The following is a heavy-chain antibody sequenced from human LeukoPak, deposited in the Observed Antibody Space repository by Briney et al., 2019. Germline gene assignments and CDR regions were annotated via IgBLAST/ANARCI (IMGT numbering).Heavy chain of an antibody. CDR2: IGSSGSTV. D-gene: IGHD4-23*01. CDR1: GFTFSDYY. CDR3: ARDTLEYSNSPDALDI. J-gene: IGHJ3*02. V-gene: IGHV3-11*04. Sequence: GGSLRLSCAASGFTFSDYYMTWIRQAPGKGLEWVSYIGSSGSTVYYADSVKGRFTISRDNAKNSLYMQMESLRDEDTAIYYCARDTLEYSNSPDALDIWGQGTMVTVSS.